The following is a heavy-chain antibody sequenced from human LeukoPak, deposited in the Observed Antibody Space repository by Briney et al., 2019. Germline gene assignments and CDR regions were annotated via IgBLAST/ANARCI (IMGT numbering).Heavy chain of an antibody. D-gene: IGHD1-26*01. V-gene: IGHV1-69*04. J-gene: IGHJ4*02. Sequence: ASVKVSCKASGGTFSSYAISWVRQAPGQGLEWMGRVIPILGIANYAQKFQGRVTITADKSTSTAYMELSSLRSEDTAVYYCASLSGSLNYWGQGTLVTVSS. CDR1: GGTFSSYA. CDR3: ASLSGSLNY. CDR2: VIPILGIA.